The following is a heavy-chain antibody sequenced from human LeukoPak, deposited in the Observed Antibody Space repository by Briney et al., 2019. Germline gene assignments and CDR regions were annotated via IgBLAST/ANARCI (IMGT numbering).Heavy chain of an antibody. V-gene: IGHV3-23*01. D-gene: IGHD1-26*01. Sequence: GGSLRLSCAASGFTFSSYAMTGVRQAPGKGLEWVSVICGSDYPTYYADSVKGRFTISRDNSKNALYLQMNSLRAEDTAVYYCAKSRWETYAVRAFDIWGQGTMVTVSS. J-gene: IGHJ3*02. CDR2: ICGSDYPT. CDR3: AKSRWETYAVRAFDI. CDR1: GFTFSSYA.